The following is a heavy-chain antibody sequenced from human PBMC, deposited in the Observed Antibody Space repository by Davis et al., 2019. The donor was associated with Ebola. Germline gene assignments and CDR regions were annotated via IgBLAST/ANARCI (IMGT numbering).Heavy chain of an antibody. Sequence: PSETLSLTCAVYGGSFSGYYWSWIRQPPGKGLEWIGEINHSGSTNYNPSLKSRVTISVDTSKNQFSLKLSSVTAADTAVYYCARGGDGYNDLDYWGQGTLVTVSS. CDR2: INHSGST. J-gene: IGHJ4*02. CDR1: GGSFSGYY. V-gene: IGHV4-34*01. D-gene: IGHD5-24*01. CDR3: ARGGDGYNDLDY.